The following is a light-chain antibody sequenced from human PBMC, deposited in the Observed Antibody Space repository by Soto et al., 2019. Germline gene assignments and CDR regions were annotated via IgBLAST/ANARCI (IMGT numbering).Light chain of an antibody. CDR2: EVS. Sequence: QSVLTQPASVSGSPGQSITISCIGTSSDVGGYKYVSWYQQHSGKAPKLTIFEVSNRPSGVSNRFSGSKSGNTASLTISGLQTEDEADYYCSSHTSSNTLVFGTGTKLTVL. J-gene: IGLJ1*01. V-gene: IGLV2-14*01. CDR1: SSDVGGYKY. CDR3: SSHTSSNTLV.